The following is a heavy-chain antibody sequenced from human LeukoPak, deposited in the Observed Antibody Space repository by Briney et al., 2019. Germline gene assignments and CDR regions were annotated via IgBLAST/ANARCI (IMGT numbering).Heavy chain of an antibody. V-gene: IGHV3-48*03. CDR1: GFTFSSYE. CDR3: ARAYPSYGSGNN. D-gene: IGHD3-10*01. CDR2: ISSSGSTI. Sequence: GGSLRLSCAASGFTFSSYEMNWVRQAPGKGLEWISYISSSGSTIYYADSVRGRFTISRDNAKNSLYLQMNSLRAEDTAVYYCARAYPSYGSGNNWGKGTTVTISS. J-gene: IGHJ6*04.